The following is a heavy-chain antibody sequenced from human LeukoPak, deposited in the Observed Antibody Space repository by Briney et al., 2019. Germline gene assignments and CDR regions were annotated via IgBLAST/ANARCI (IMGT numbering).Heavy chain of an antibody. J-gene: IGHJ5*02. V-gene: IGHV1-18*01. CDR3: ATSPRGDPDSSSHSNWFDP. Sequence: RASVKVSCKASGYTFTSYGISWVRQAPGQGLEWMGWISAYNGNTNYAQKLQGRVTMTTDTSTSTAYMELRSLRSDDTAVYYCATSPRGDPDSSSHSNWFDPWGQGTLVTVSS. D-gene: IGHD6-6*01. CDR1: GYTFTSYG. CDR2: ISAYNGNT.